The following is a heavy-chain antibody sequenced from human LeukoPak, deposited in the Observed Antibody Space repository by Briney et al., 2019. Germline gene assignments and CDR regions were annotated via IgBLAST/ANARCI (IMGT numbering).Heavy chain of an antibody. J-gene: IGHJ3*02. CDR3: ARDYYGSGSDI. D-gene: IGHD3-10*01. V-gene: IGHV4-34*01. CDR1: GGSFSGYY. Sequence: SDTLSLTCAVYGGSFSGYYWSWLRQPPGKGLEWIGEINHSGSTNYNPSLKSRVTISVDTSKNQFSLTLSSVTAADTAVYYCARDYYGSGSDIWGQGTMVTVSS. CDR2: INHSGST.